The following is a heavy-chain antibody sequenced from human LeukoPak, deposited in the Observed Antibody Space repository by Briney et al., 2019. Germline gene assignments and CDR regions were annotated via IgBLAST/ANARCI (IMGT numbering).Heavy chain of an antibody. CDR3: ARVGYHYYDSTGYSNFDY. CDR2: MYYSGSS. Sequence: PSETLSLTCSVSGGSISNYYWSWIRQPPGKGLEWIGYMYYSGSSNYNPSLKSRVTISVDPSKNQFSLKLNSVTAADTAVYYCARVGYHYYDSTGYSNFDYWGQGTLVTVSS. J-gene: IGHJ4*02. D-gene: IGHD3-22*01. V-gene: IGHV4-59*01. CDR1: GGSISNYY.